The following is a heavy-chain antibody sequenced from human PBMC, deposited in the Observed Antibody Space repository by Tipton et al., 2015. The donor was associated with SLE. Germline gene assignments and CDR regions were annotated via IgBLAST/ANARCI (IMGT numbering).Heavy chain of an antibody. CDR1: GGSISSYY. D-gene: IGHD3-22*01. V-gene: IGHV4-59*01. CDR2: IFFSGST. J-gene: IGHJ4*02. Sequence: TLSLTCTVSGGSISSYYWSWIRQPPGKGLGWIGYIFFSGSTNYSPSLKSRVTISVDMSMNQFSLKLTSVTAADTAMYYCARTTSTGYHFAPFDSWGQGTLVTVSS. CDR3: ARTTSTGYHFAPFDS.